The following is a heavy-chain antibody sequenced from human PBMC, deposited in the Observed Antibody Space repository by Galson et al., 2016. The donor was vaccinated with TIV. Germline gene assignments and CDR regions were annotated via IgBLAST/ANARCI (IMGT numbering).Heavy chain of an antibody. D-gene: IGHD3-3*01. CDR1: GDSVSSPSAA. CDR2: TYYRSTWYN. CDR3: ARGAPSVFGVIMTLDY. J-gene: IGHJ4*02. Sequence: CAISGDSVSSPSAAWNWIRQSPSRGLEWLGGTYYRSTWYNDYAVSLKRRITINPDTSKNQFSLQLTSVTPEDAAVYYCARGAPSVFGVIMTLDYWGQGTLVTVSS. V-gene: IGHV6-1*01.